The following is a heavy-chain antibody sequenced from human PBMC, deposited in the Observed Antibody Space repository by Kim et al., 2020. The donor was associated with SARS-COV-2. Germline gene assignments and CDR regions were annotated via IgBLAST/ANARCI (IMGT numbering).Heavy chain of an antibody. Sequence: GGSLRLSCAASGFTFDDYAMHWVRQAPGKGLEWVSGISWNSGSIGYADSVKGRFTISRDNAKNSLYLQMNSLRAEDTALYYCSKGLWLDSSGSDAFDIWGQGTMVTVSS. D-gene: IGHD3-22*01. CDR2: ISWNSGSI. CDR3: SKGLWLDSSGSDAFDI. CDR1: GFTFDDYA. J-gene: IGHJ3*02. V-gene: IGHV3-9*01.